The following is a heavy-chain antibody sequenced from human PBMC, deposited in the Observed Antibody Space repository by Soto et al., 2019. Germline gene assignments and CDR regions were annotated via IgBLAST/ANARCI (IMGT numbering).Heavy chain of an antibody. D-gene: IGHD1-7*01. J-gene: IGHJ4*02. CDR1: GGSISSYY. Sequence: SETLSLTCSVSGGSISSYYWSWIRQPPGKGLEWIGYIYYSGSTNYNPSLKSRVTISVDTSKNQFSLKLSSVTAADRAVYYCARAPQGNYGYPSYLAYWRQRTSDIVSS. V-gene: IGHV4-59*01. CDR2: IYYSGST. CDR3: ARAPQGNYGYPSYLAY.